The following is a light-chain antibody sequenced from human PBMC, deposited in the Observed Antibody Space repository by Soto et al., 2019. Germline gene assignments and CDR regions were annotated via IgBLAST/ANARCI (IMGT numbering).Light chain of an antibody. CDR3: CSYAGTYTTYV. CDR1: SSDVGGYDY. Sequence: QSVLTQPRSVSGSPGQSVTISCSGTSSDVGGYDYVSWYQQHPGKAPKLVIYDVTKRPSGVPDRFSGSKSGNTASLTISGLQAEDEADYYCCSYAGTYTTYVFGNGTKVTV. J-gene: IGLJ1*01. CDR2: DVT. V-gene: IGLV2-11*01.